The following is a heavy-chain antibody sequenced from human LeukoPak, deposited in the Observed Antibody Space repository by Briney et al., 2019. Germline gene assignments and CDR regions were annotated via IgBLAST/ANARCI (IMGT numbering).Heavy chain of an antibody. D-gene: IGHD1-26*01. J-gene: IGHJ4*02. CDR1: GFRFGDYW. V-gene: IGHV3-7*01. CDR3: ARVGAWDLQRVFEY. Sequence: PGGSLRLSCAASGFRFGDYWMTWARHIPGKGLEWVANIKQDGAEKHYAESVEGRFIISRDNAKNSLYLEMDSLKVEGTAVYYCARVGAWDLQRVFEYWGQGTLVTVSS. CDR2: IKQDGAEK.